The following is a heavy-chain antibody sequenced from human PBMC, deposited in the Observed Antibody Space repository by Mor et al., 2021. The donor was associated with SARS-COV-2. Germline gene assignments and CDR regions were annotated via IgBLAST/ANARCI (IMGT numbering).Heavy chain of an antibody. CDR3: ARVPLGGGYSYGYVAPFDY. CDR2: IIPIFGTA. J-gene: IGHJ4*02. Sequence: VRQAPGQGLEWMGGIIPIFGTANYAQKFQGRVTITADESTSTAYMELSSLRSEDTAVYYCARVPLGGGYSYGYVAPFDYWGQG. V-gene: IGHV1-69*01. D-gene: IGHD5-18*01.